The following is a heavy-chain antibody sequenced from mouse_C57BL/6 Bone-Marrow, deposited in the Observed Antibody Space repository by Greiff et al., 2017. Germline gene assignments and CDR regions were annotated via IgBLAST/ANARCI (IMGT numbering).Heavy chain of an antibody. CDR1: GFTFSSYG. CDR2: ISSGGSYT. Sequence: DVKLVESGGDLVKPGGSLKLSCAASGFTFSSYGMSWVRQTPDKRREWVATISSGGSYTYYPDSVKGRFTISRDNAKNTRYLQIVSLKSEDTSMYYCARRGTNWPYLDDGGKGTTLTVSS. V-gene: IGHV5-6*02. CDR3: ARRGTNWPYLDD. D-gene: IGHD4-1*01. J-gene: IGHJ2*01.